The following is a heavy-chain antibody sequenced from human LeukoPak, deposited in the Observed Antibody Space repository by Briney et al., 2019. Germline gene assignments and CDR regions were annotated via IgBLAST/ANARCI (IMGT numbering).Heavy chain of an antibody. J-gene: IGHJ4*02. V-gene: IGHV3-15*01. CDR1: GFTFSNAW. CDR2: IKSKTDGGTT. Sequence: GGSLRLSCAASGFTFSNAWMSWVRQAPGKGLEWVGRIKSKTDGGTTDYAAPVKGRFTISRDDSKNTLYLQMNSLKTEDTAVYYCTTPRITMVRGVIYWGQGTLVTVSS. D-gene: IGHD3-10*01. CDR3: TTPRITMVRGVIY.